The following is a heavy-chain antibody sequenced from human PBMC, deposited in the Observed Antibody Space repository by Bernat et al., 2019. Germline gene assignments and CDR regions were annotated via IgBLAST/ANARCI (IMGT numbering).Heavy chain of an antibody. D-gene: IGHD5-18*01. CDR1: GFTFSSYG. CDR3: ARRGYSYRYGMDV. Sequence: QVQLVESGGGVVQPGRSLRLSCAASGFTFSSYGMHWVRQAPGKGLEWVAVISYDGSNKYYADSVKGRFTISRDNSKNTLYLQMNSLRAEDTAVYYCARRGYSYRYGMDVWGQGTTVTVSS. CDR2: ISYDGSNK. J-gene: IGHJ6*02. V-gene: IGHV3-30*03.